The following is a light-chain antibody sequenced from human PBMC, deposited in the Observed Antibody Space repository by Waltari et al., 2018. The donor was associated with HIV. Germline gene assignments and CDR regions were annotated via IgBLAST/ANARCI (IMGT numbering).Light chain of an antibody. CDR2: DTN. CDR3: LLSYSGARPHVV. Sequence: QAVVTQAPSLTVSPGGTVTLTCGSTTGAVTSGHYPYWFQQKPGQAPRTLIYDTNTKHSWTPARFSGSLLGGRAALTLSGAQPEDEAEYYCLLSYSGARPHVVFGGGTKLTVL. CDR1: TGAVTSGHY. V-gene: IGLV7-46*01. J-gene: IGLJ2*01.